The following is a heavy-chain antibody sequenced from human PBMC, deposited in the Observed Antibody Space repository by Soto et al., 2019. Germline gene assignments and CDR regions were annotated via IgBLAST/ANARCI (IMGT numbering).Heavy chain of an antibody. V-gene: IGHV1-69*13. J-gene: IGHJ1*01. Sequence: SVKVSCKASGGTFSSYAISWVRQAPGQGLEWMGGIIPIFGTANYAQKFQGRVTITADESTSTAYMELSSLRSEDTAVYYCASRRTYYYDSSGYSDEKYFQHWGQGTLVTVSS. CDR2: IIPIFGTA. CDR3: ASRRTYYYDSSGYSDEKYFQH. D-gene: IGHD3-22*01. CDR1: GGTFSSYA.